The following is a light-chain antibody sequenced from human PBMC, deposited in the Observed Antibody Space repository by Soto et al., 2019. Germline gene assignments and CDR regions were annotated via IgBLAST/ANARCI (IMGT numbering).Light chain of an antibody. CDR1: QSLVHRDGNTY. CDR3: MQGTRWPRT. J-gene: IGKJ2*01. Sequence: DVVLTQSPLSLPVTLGQPASISCRSSQSLVHRDGNTYFTWFHQRPGQSPRRLMYYVSERDSGVPDRFSVSGSVPDFTLKISRVEAEDVGVYYCMQGTRWPRTFGQGTTREIK. CDR2: YVS. V-gene: IGKV2-30*02.